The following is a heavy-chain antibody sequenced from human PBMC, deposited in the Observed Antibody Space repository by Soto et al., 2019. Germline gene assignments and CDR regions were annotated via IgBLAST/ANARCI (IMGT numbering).Heavy chain of an antibody. J-gene: IGHJ5*02. CDR2: MNPSNGVT. CDR3: ARGALTVANWFDP. D-gene: IGHD6-19*01. V-gene: IGHV1-2*02. Sequence: EASVKVSCKASGYTFTDYYMNWVRQAPGQGLEWMGWMNPSNGVTTYAQRFQGRVTMTRDTSISTAYMDLSSLRSDDTAVYYCARGALTVANWFDPWGQGTQVTVSS. CDR1: GYTFTDYY.